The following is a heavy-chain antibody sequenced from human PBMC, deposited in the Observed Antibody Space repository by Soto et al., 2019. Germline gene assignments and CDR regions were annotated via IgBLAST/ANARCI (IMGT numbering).Heavy chain of an antibody. CDR1: NFSISSGYY. Sequence: ETLSLTCVVSNFSISSGYYWGWIRQSPGKGLEWIASIYRSGTTSYNPSLKSRVTISVDPSKNQFSLMLTAVTAADTAVYYCARTHSGSYYSVFNYWGRGSLVTAPQ. CDR2: IYRSGTT. V-gene: IGHV4-38-2*01. D-gene: IGHD1-26*01. J-gene: IGHJ4*02. CDR3: ARTHSGSYYSVFNY.